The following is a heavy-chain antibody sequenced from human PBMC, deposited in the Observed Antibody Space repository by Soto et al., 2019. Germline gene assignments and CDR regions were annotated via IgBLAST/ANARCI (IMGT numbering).Heavy chain of an antibody. CDR2: IYPGDSDT. V-gene: IGHV5-51*01. Sequence: ESLKISCKGSGYSFTSYWIGWVRQMPGKGLEWMGIIYPGDSDTRYSPSFQGQVTISADKSISTAYLQWSSLKASDTAMYYCARIPGLAVAASNYYYYYGMDVWGQGTTVTVSS. D-gene: IGHD6-19*01. CDR3: ARIPGLAVAASNYYYYYGMDV. J-gene: IGHJ6*02. CDR1: GYSFTSYW.